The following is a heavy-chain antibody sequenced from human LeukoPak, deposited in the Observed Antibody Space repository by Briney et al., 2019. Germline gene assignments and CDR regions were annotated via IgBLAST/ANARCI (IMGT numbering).Heavy chain of an antibody. V-gene: IGHV3-64*02. D-gene: IGHD3-22*01. Sequence: GGSLRLSCAASGFTFSSYPMHWVRQAPGKGLEYVSAIGSNGGATYYADFVEGRFTISRDNSKNTLYLQMGSLRPEDMAVYYCARLTSGYYDYWGQGTLVTVSS. CDR2: IGSNGGAT. CDR1: GFTFSSYP. CDR3: ARLTSGYYDY. J-gene: IGHJ4*02.